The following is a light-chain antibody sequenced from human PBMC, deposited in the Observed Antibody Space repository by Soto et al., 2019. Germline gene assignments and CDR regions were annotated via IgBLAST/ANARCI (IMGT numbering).Light chain of an antibody. CDR1: SSDIGSYNY. J-gene: IGLJ2*01. CDR3: SSYTSNNSLV. Sequence: QSALTQPASVSGSPGQSITISCTGTSSDIGSYNYVSWYQQHPGKAPKFMIYDVSYRTSGASNRFSGSKSGNMASLTISGLQAEDEADYYCSSYTSNNSLVFGGGTKLTVL. CDR2: DVS. V-gene: IGLV2-14*03.